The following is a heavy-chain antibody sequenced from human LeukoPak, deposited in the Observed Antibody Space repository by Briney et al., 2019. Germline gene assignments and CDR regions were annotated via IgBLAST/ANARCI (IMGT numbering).Heavy chain of an antibody. CDR1: GFTFSSYG. Sequence: GGSLRLSCAASGFTFSSYGMSWVRQAPGKGLEWVSAISGSGGSTYYADSVKGRFTISRDNSKNTLYLQMNSLRAEDTAVYYCVKDRGWGTFDYWGQGTLVTVSS. D-gene: IGHD3-16*01. J-gene: IGHJ4*02. CDR3: VKDRGWGTFDY. V-gene: IGHV3-23*01. CDR2: ISGSGGST.